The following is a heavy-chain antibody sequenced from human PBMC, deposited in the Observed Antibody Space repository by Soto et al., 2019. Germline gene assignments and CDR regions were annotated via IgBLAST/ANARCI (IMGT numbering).Heavy chain of an antibody. CDR2: IYYSGST. V-gene: IGHV4-31*03. D-gene: IGHD2-2*01. CDR1: GGSISSGGYS. Sequence: QVQLQESGPGLVKPSQTLSLTCTVSGGSISSGGYSWSWIRQHPGKGLEWIGYIYYSGSTYYNPSLKSRVTISVDTSKNQFSLKLSSVTAADTAVYYCARDHQHCSSTSCYYGGTFDPWGQGTLVTVSS. CDR3: ARDHQHCSSTSCYYGGTFDP. J-gene: IGHJ5*02.